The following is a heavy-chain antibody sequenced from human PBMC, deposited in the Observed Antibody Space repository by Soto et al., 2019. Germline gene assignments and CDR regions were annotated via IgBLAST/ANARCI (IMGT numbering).Heavy chain of an antibody. V-gene: IGHV3-9*01. CDR3: AKGHAAYYYYGMDV. CDR1: GFTFDDYA. J-gene: IGHJ6*02. Sequence: EVQLVESGGGLVQPGRSLSLSCAASGFTFDDYAMHWVRQAPGKGLEWGSGISWNSGSIGYADSVKGRFTISRDNAKNSLYLQMNSLRAEDTALYYCAKGHAAYYYYGMDVWGQGTTVTVSS. CDR2: ISWNSGSI.